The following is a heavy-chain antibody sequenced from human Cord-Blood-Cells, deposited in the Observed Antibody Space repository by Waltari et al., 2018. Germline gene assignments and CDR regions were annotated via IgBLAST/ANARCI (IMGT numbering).Heavy chain of an antibody. J-gene: IGHJ5*02. V-gene: IGHV1-2*02. CDR1: GYTFTGYY. CDR3: ARARSTAVAGTGLFDP. D-gene: IGHD6-19*01. Sequence: QVQLVQSGAEVKKPGSSVKVSCKASGYTFTGYYMHWVRQAPGQGLEWMGWINPNSGGTNYAQKFQGRVTMTRDTSISTAYMELSRLRSDDTAVYYCARARSTAVAGTGLFDPWGQGTLVTVSS. CDR2: INPNSGGT.